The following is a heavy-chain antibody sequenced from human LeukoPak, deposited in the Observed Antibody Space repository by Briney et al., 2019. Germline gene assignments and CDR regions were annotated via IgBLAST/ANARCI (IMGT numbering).Heavy chain of an antibody. D-gene: IGHD1-1*01. V-gene: IGHV5-51*01. Sequence: GESLKTSCKGLGYSFTSNWIGWVRQKPGKGLEWMGIIYPGDSDTRYSPSFEGQVTISADRSISTAYLQWSSLKASDTAMYYCARPGTTGATIWGQGTLVTVSS. J-gene: IGHJ4*02. CDR2: IYPGDSDT. CDR1: GYSFTSNW. CDR3: ARPGTTGATI.